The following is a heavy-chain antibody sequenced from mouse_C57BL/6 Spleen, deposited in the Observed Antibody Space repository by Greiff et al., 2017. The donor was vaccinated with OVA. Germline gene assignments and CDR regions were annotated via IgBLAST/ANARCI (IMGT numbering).Heavy chain of an antibody. CDR2: ISSGGSYT. D-gene: IGHD4-1*01. Sequence: EVTLMESGGDLVKPGGSLKLSCAASGFTFSSYGMSWVRQTPDKRLEWVATISSGGSYTYYPDSVKGRFTISRDNAKNTLYLQRSSLKSEDTAMYYCARRKLVFDYWGQGTTLTVSS. CDR3: ARRKLVFDY. J-gene: IGHJ2*01. CDR1: GFTFSSYG. V-gene: IGHV5-6*02.